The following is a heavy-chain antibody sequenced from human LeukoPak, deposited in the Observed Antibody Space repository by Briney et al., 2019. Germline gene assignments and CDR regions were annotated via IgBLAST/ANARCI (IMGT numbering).Heavy chain of an antibody. Sequence: GGSLRLSCAVSGLTFSSYSMNWVRQAPGKGLEWVSYISSSGGTMYYADSVRGRFTISRDNAKNSLYLQMNSLRAEDTAVYYCARDYDFYCSGGSCYSPRLSDSWGQGTLVTVSS. D-gene: IGHD2-15*01. CDR2: ISSSGGTM. J-gene: IGHJ4*02. CDR3: ARDYDFYCSGGSCYSPRLSDS. V-gene: IGHV3-48*04. CDR1: GLTFSSYS.